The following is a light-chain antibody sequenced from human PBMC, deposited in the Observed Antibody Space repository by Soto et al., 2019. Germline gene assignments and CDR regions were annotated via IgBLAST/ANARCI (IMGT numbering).Light chain of an antibody. J-gene: IGKJ2*01. Sequence: DIQMTQSPTSLSASIGDRVTITCRASQNIKSYLNWYQQKPGKAPKFLIYAASSLQTGVPSRFSGSESGAEFTLTISSLQPEDSATYYCQQSFSVPHTFGQGTKLEIK. V-gene: IGKV1-39*01. CDR2: AAS. CDR1: QNIKSY. CDR3: QQSFSVPHT.